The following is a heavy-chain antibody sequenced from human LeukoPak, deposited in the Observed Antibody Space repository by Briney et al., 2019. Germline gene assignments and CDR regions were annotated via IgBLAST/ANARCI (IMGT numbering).Heavy chain of an antibody. CDR3: ARDPLRREAYYFDY. J-gene: IGHJ4*02. D-gene: IGHD1-14*01. CDR1: GFTFSSYA. CDR2: ISYDGSNK. Sequence: GRSLRLSCAASGFTFSSYAMHWVRQAPGKGLEWVAVISYDGSNKYYADSVKGRFTISRDNSKNTLYLQMDSLRAEDTAVYYCARDPLRREAYYFDYWGQGTLVTVSS. V-gene: IGHV3-30-3*01.